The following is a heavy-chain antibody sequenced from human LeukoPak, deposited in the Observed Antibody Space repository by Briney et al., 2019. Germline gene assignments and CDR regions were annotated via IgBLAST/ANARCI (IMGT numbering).Heavy chain of an antibody. V-gene: IGHV4-34*01. J-gene: IGHJ3*02. CDR3: ARALGAFDI. CDR1: GGSLSFYY. Sequence: NPSETLSLTCGVYGGSLSFYYWSWIRQSPGKGLEWIAEISQNGDSNYNPSLKSRVTISLDTSKNQLSLKLNSVTAADTAVYYCARALGAFDIWGQGTMVTVS. CDR2: ISQNGDS.